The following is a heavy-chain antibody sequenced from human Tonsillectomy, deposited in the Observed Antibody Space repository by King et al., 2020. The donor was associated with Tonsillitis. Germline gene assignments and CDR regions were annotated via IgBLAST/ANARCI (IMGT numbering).Heavy chain of an antibody. CDR1: GFTFSTYA. D-gene: IGHD3-3*01. Sequence: VQLVESGGGVVQPGRSLRLSCAASGFTFSTYAMHWVRQAPGKGLEWVAVISYDGSNKYYADPVKDRFTTSKANSKNRQYLQMNRLRPEETAVYFCARDSDFWSGYYTGPFASWGQGTLVTVSS. J-gene: IGHJ4*02. V-gene: IGHV3-30-3*01. CDR3: ARDSDFWSGYYTGPFAS. CDR2: ISYDGSNK.